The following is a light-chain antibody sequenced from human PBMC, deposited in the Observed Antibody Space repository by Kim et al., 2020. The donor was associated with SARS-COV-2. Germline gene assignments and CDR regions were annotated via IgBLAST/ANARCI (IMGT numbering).Light chain of an antibody. CDR1: QSVINY. CDR2: AAS. Sequence: ASVRDRVTITCRASQSVINYLSWYQQKPGKAPKLVIYAASSLQSGVPSRFTGSGSGTDFTLTISSLQPEDFATYYCQQSYSTPITFGQGTRLEIK. CDR3: QQSYSTPIT. J-gene: IGKJ5*01. V-gene: IGKV1-39*01.